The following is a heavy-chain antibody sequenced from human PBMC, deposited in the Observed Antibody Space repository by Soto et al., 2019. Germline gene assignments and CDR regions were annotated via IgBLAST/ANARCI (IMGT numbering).Heavy chain of an antibody. D-gene: IGHD3-22*01. J-gene: IGHJ5*02. CDR3: ARAVTPHYFYISGYSDL. Sequence: VASVNVSCKSSGDTFSCCSISWVRQAPGQGLECMGGIVPIFNTAKYAQKFEGRVTITADKSTNTAFMDLSSLTSEDTAVYYCARAVTPHYFYISGYSDLWGQGTLVTVSS. V-gene: IGHV1-69*06. CDR1: GDTFSCCS. CDR2: IVPIFNTA.